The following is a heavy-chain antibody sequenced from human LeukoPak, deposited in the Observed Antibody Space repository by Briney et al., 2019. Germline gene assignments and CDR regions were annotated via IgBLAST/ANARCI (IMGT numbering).Heavy chain of an antibody. V-gene: IGHV1-69*04. J-gene: IGHJ3*01. CDR3: AFSTRHAAFDL. D-gene: IGHD4-17*01. Sequence: GASVKVSCKASGGTFSSYAISWVRQAPGQGLEWMGRIIPILGIANYAQKFQGRVTITADKSTSTAYMELSGLISDDTAVYSCAFSTRHAAFDLWGQGTMVTVSS. CDR1: GGTFSSYA. CDR2: IIPILGIA.